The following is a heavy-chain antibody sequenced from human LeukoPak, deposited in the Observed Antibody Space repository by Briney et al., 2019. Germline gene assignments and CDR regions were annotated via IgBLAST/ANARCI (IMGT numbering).Heavy chain of an antibody. V-gene: IGHV4-59*01. CDR2: VYYSGTT. Sequence: SETLSLTCTVSGGSISSYYWSWIRQPPGKGLEWIGYVYYSGTTNYNPSLKSRVIISVDTSKNQFSLKLSSVTAADTAVYYCARYSSSWYTRAWFDYWGQGALVTVSS. J-gene: IGHJ4*02. D-gene: IGHD6-13*01. CDR3: ARYSSSWYTRAWFDY. CDR1: GGSISSYY.